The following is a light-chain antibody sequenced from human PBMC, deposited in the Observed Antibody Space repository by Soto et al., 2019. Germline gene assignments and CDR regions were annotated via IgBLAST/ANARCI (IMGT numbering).Light chain of an antibody. CDR3: ASWDNNLSGYV. CDR2: RNT. V-gene: IGLV1-47*01. Sequence: QSVLTQPPSASGTPGQTVNISCSGSTSNIGKTVVYWYQHFPGAAPKLLIYRNTLRPSGVPDRFSAYKSGTSTSLAISGLRSEDEADYYCASWDNNLSGYVFGTGTKV. J-gene: IGLJ1*01. CDR1: TSNIGKTV.